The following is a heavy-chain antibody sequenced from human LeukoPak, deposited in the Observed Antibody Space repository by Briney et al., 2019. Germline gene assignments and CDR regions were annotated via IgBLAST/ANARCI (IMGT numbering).Heavy chain of an antibody. CDR3: ATATQPRGYFLH. CDR2: ISVNNGGT. D-gene: IGHD2-2*01. J-gene: IGHJ1*01. Sequence: ASVKVSCKASGYTFTTYSLAWVRQAPGQTLEWMGWISVNNGGTNYAQSFQDRVTLTRDTSTNTAYLELRSLRSDDTAIIYCATATQPRGYFLHWGQGTLVTVSS. CDR1: GYTFTTYS. V-gene: IGHV1-18*01.